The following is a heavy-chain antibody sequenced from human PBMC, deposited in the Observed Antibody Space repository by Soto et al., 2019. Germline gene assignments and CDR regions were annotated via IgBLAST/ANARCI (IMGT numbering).Heavy chain of an antibody. CDR2: IIPIFGTA. D-gene: IGHD2-8*01. J-gene: IGHJ4*02. CDR3: AREFGGYCTNVVCYDTYYYFDY. V-gene: IGHV1-69*13. CDR1: GGTFSSYA. Sequence: SVKVSCKASGGTFSSYAISWVRQAPGKGLEWMGGIIPIFGTANYAQKFQGRVTITADESTSTAYMELSSLRSEDTAVYYCAREFGGYCTNVVCYDTYYYFDYWGQGTLVTVSS.